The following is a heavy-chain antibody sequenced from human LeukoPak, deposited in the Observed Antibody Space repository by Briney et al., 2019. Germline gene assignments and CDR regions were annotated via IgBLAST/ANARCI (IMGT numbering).Heavy chain of an antibody. CDR2: ISYDAIHK. V-gene: IGHV3-30-3*01. CDR3: AKAVLAAAAWTHNWFDP. CDR1: GFTFSSYS. J-gene: IGHJ5*02. D-gene: IGHD6-13*01. Sequence: GGSLRLSCAASGFTFSSYSMHWVRQAPGKGLEWVAVISYDAIHKYYADSVKGRFTISRDNSKNTLYLQINSLRAEDTAVYFCAKAVLAAAAWTHNWFDPWGQGTLVTVSS.